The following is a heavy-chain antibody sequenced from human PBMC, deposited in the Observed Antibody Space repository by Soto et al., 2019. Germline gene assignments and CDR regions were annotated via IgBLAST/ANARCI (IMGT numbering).Heavy chain of an antibody. J-gene: IGHJ4*02. Sequence: EVQLLESGGXLVQPGGSLRLSCAASGFTFGSNAMAWVRQAPGKGLEWVSGISAGGDSTYYADSVKGRFTISRDNSKNELYLQMNSLRAEDTAVYYCAKDQPHSGWSLEYWGQGTLVTVSS. CDR2: ISAGGDST. V-gene: IGHV3-23*01. CDR1: GFTFGSNA. CDR3: AKDQPHSGWSLEY. D-gene: IGHD6-19*01.